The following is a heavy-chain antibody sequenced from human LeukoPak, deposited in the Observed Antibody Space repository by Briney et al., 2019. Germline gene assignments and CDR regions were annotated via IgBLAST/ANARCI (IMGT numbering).Heavy chain of an antibody. CDR1: GGSISSYY. V-gene: IGHV4-59*12. CDR2: IYYSGNT. D-gene: IGHD3-10*01. Sequence: SETLSLTCTVSGGSISSYYWSWIRQPPGKGLEWIGYIYYSGNTNCNPSLKSRVTLSVDTSKTQFYLSLSSVTAADTAVYYCAREDSGSYYNFYYFYMDVWGKGTTVTISS. J-gene: IGHJ6*03. CDR3: AREDSGSYYNFYYFYMDV.